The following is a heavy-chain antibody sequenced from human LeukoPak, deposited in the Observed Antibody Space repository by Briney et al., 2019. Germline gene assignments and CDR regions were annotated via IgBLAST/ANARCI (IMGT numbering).Heavy chain of an antibody. CDR2: INPNSGGT. CDR1: GYTFTGYY. J-gene: IGHJ5*02. D-gene: IGHD3-10*01. Sequence: ASVKVSCKASGYTFTGYYMHWVRQAPGQGLEWMGWINPNSGGTNYAQKFQGRVTMTRDTSISTAYMELSRLRSDDTAVYYCAREEVLCFGDGDWFDPWGQGTLVTVSS. V-gene: IGHV1-2*02. CDR3: AREEVLCFGDGDWFDP.